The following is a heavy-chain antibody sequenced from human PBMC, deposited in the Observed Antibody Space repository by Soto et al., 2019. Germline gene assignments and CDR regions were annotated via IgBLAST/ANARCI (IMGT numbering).Heavy chain of an antibody. CDR1: GFTFSSYG. V-gene: IGHV3-30*18. Sequence: QVQLVESGGGVVQPGRSLRLSCAASGFTFSSYGMHWVRQAPGKGLEWVAVISYDGSNKYYADSVKGRFTISRDNSKNTTYXXMNSLRTEDTAVYYCVKDQGSTGYYCSGSYYRLAYWGQGTLVTVSS. CDR3: VKDQGSTGYYCSGSYYRLAY. D-gene: IGHD3-10*01. CDR2: ISYDGSNK. J-gene: IGHJ4*02.